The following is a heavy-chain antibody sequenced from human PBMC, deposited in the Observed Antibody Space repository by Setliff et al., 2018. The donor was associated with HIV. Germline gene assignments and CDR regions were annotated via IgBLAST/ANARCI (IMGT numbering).Heavy chain of an antibody. CDR3: ARGRGDRYGTRLDP. CDR1: GGSISSYY. Sequence: PSETLSLTCNVSGGSISSYYWSWIRQPPGKGLEWIGYIYYSGSTNYNPSLKSRATISVDTSKNQFSLKLSSVTAADTAVYYCARGRGDRYGTRLDPWGQGTLVTVSS. CDR2: IYYSGST. D-gene: IGHD7-27*01. V-gene: IGHV4-59*08. J-gene: IGHJ5*02.